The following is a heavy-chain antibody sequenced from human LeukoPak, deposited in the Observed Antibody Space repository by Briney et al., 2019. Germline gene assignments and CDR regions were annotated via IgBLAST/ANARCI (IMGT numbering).Heavy chain of an antibody. CDR2: INHSGST. J-gene: IGHJ4*02. D-gene: IGHD3-3*01. Sequence: SGTLSLTCAVYGGSFSGYYWSWIRQPPGKGLEWIGEINHSGSTNYNPSLKSRVTISVDTSKNQFSLKLSSVTAADTAVYYCARAPIPYDYFDYWGQGTLVTVSS. CDR3: ARAPIPYDYFDY. CDR1: GGSFSGYY. V-gene: IGHV4-34*01.